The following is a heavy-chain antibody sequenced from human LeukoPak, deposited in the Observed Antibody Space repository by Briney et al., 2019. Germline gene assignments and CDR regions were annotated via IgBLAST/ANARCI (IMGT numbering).Heavy chain of an antibody. V-gene: IGHV4-61*01. CDR3: ARGPVAVAGRVFDI. CDR2: ISYTGST. Sequence: SETLSLTCTVSGGSVSSGNYCWNWIRQPPGKGLEWIGYISYTGSTNYNPSLKSRVTVSVDTSKNQFSLKLSSVTTADTAVYYCARGPVAVAGRVFDIWGQGTMVTVSS. J-gene: IGHJ3*02. D-gene: IGHD6-19*01. CDR1: GGSVSSGNYC.